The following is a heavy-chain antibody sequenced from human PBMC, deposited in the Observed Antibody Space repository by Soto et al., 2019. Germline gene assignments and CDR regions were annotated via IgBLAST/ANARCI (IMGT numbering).Heavy chain of an antibody. V-gene: IGHV3-11*01. CDR1: GFTFSDYY. CDR3: ARGLIVATIGSTRRRDQSPIDY. CDR2: ISSSGSTI. Sequence: GGSLRLSCAASGFTFSDYYMSWIRQAPGKGLEWVSYISSSGSTIYYADSVKGRFTISRDNAKNSLYLQMNSLRAEDTAVYYCARGLIVATIGSTRRRDQSPIDYWGQGTLVTVSS. D-gene: IGHD5-12*01. J-gene: IGHJ4*02.